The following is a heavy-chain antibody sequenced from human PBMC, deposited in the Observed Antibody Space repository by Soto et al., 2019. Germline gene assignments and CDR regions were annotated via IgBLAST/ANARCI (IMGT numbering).Heavy chain of an antibody. J-gene: IGHJ5*02. D-gene: IGHD2-15*01. CDR2: IYYSRSS. CDR3: ARHATDIVVVVAPTGWFDP. Sequence: QLQLQESGPGLVKPSETLSLTCTVSGGSISNSSYYWGWIRQPPGKGLEWNGSIYYSRSSYYHPSHGRRVTLSVDTSKNRFSLKLSPVTAADTAVYYCARHATDIVVVVAPTGWFDPWGQGTLVTVSS. V-gene: IGHV4-39*01. CDR1: GGSISNSSYY.